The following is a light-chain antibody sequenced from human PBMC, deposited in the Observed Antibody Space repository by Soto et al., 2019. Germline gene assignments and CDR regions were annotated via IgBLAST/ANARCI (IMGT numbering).Light chain of an antibody. Sequence: QSALTQPASVSGSPGQSITISCTGTTSDIGGYNYVSWYQQYPGKAPKLVISDVSNRPSGVSDRFSGSKSGDTASLTISGVQAEDEADYYCSSYTSSSTRVFGTGTKVTVL. CDR3: SSYTSSSTRV. CDR2: DVS. V-gene: IGLV2-14*01. CDR1: TSDIGGYNY. J-gene: IGLJ1*01.